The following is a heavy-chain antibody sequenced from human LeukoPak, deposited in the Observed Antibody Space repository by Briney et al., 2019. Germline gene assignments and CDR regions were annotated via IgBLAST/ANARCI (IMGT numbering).Heavy chain of an antibody. CDR3: ARDGDLDYGGNFPFDY. V-gene: IGHV3-33*01. Sequence: PGGSLRLSCAASGFTFSSYGMHWVRQAPGKGLEWVAVIWYDGSNKYYADSVKGRFTISRDNSKNTLYLQMNGLRAEDTAAYYCARDGDLDYGGNFPFDYWGQGTLVTVSS. J-gene: IGHJ4*02. D-gene: IGHD4-23*01. CDR1: GFTFSSYG. CDR2: IWYDGSNK.